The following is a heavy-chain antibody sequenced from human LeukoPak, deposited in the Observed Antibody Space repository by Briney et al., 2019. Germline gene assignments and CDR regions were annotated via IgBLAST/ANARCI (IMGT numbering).Heavy chain of an antibody. CDR2: IYYSGST. CDR1: GGSISSSSYY. J-gene: IGHJ5*02. CDR3: ARVKTRSSSWYRNRADNWFDP. Sequence: SETLSLTCTASGGSISSSSYYWAWIRQSPGKGLEWVGSIYYSGSTYYNPSLRSRVTISVDMSKNQFSLKLSSVTAADTAVYYCARVKTRSSSWYRNRADNWFDPWGQGTLVTVSS. D-gene: IGHD6-13*01. V-gene: IGHV4-39*07.